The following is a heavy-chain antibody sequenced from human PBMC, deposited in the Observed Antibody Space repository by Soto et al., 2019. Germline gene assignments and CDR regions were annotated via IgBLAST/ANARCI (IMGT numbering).Heavy chain of an antibody. V-gene: IGHV3-33*01. Sequence: QVQLVESGGGVVQPGRSLRLSCATSGFTFSAYGMHWVRQAPGKGLEWVAVIWHDGSDKYYADSVKGRFTVSRDNSKNTLYLQMNSLRAEDTAVFYCARTVSTLDGMDVWGQGTTVTVSS. J-gene: IGHJ6*02. D-gene: IGHD4-4*01. CDR3: ARTVSTLDGMDV. CDR2: IWHDGSDK. CDR1: GFTFSAYG.